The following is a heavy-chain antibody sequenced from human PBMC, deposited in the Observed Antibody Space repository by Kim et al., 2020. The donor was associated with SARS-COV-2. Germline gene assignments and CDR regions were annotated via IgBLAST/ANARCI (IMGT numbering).Heavy chain of an antibody. Sequence: IYHTDQVKGRFTISRDNDKNALYLQMNSLRAEDTAVYYCATWPEGYYFDYWGQGTLVTVSS. J-gene: IGHJ4*02. CDR2: I. V-gene: IGHV3-11*04. CDR3: ATWPEGYYFDY.